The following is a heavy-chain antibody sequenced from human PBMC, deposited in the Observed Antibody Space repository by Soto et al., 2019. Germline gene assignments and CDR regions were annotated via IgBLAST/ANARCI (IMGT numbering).Heavy chain of an antibody. V-gene: IGHV1-18*01. J-gene: IGHJ6*02. Sequence: QVQLVQSGAEVKNPGASVKVSCKASGYTFTSYGIGWARQAPGQGLEWMGRINTYNGNTNYAQNVQGRVTLTTDTSTSTAYVELRSLRSNDTAIYYCAMVDVYVTPSPQDVWGQGTTVIVSS. CDR1: GYTFTSYG. CDR2: INTYNGNT. CDR3: AMVDVYVTPSPQDV. D-gene: IGHD3-16*01.